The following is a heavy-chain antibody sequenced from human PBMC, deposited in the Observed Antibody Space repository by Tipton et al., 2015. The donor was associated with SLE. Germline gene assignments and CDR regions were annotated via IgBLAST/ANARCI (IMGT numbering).Heavy chain of an antibody. Sequence: SLRLSCTASGFTFGDYAMSWVRQAPGKGLEWVGFIRSKAYGGTTEYAASVKGRFTISRDDSKSIAYLQMNSLKTEDTAVYYCTRESYSNYDYYYGMDVWGQGTTVTVSS. CDR1: GFTFGDYA. CDR2: IRSKAYGGTT. J-gene: IGHJ6*02. D-gene: IGHD4-11*01. CDR3: TRESYSNYDYYYGMDV. V-gene: IGHV3-49*04.